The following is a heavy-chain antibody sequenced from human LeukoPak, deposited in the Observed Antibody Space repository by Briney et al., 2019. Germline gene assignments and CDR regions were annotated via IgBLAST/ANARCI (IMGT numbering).Heavy chain of an antibody. Sequence: PSETLSLTCTVSGGSISSIIYYWGWIRQPPGKGLEWIGSIYSSGSTYYNPSLKSRVTISVDTSMNQFSLKLSSVTAADTAVYYCARHSRSVNYGSGSYSWDYWGQGSLVTVSS. CDR2: IYSSGST. CDR3: ARHSRSVNYGSGSYSWDY. CDR1: GGSISSIIYY. D-gene: IGHD3-10*01. V-gene: IGHV4-39*01. J-gene: IGHJ4*02.